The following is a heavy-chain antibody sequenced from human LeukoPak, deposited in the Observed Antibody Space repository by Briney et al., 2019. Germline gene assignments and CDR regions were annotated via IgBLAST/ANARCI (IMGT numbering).Heavy chain of an antibody. CDR3: AVGYCSGGSCYSLDY. V-gene: IGHV4-61*01. J-gene: IGHJ4*02. Sequence: SQTLSLXCTVSGGSISSGNYYWSWIRQPPGKGLEWIGYIYYSGITNYNPSLKSRVTISVDTSKNQFSLKLSSVTAADTAVYYCAVGYCSGGSCYSLDYWGQGTLVTVSS. CDR2: IYYSGIT. D-gene: IGHD2-15*01. CDR1: GGSISSGNYY.